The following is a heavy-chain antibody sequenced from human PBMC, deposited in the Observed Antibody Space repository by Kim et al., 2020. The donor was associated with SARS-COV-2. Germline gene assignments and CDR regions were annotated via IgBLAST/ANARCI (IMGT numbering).Heavy chain of an antibody. V-gene: IGHV1-3*01. CDR2: INAGNGNT. J-gene: IGHJ4*02. CDR1: GYTFTSYA. D-gene: IGHD3-22*01. CDR3: ARGARYYDSSGLYDY. Sequence: ASVKVSCKASGYTFTSYAMHWVRQAPGQRLEWMGWINAGNGNTKYSQKFQGRVTITRDTSASTAYMELSSLRSEDTAVYYCARGARYYDSSGLYDYWGQGTLVTVSS.